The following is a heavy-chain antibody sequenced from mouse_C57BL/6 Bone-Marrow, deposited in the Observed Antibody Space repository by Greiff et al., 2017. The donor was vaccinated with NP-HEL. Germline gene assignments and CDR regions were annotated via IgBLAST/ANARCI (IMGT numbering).Heavy chain of an antibody. CDR2: INPNNGGT. D-gene: IGHD2-4*01. CDR1: GYTFTDYY. J-gene: IGHJ3*01. CDR3: ARGVDYDGRPFAY. V-gene: IGHV1-26*01. Sequence: EVQLQQSGPELVKPGASVKISCKASGYTFTDYYMNWVKQSHGKSLEWIGDINPNNGGTSYNQKFKGKATLTVDKSSSTAYMELRSLTSEDSAVYYCARGVDYDGRPFAYWGQGTLVTVSA.